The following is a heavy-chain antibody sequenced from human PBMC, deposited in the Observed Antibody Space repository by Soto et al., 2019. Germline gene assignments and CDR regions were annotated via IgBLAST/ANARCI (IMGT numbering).Heavy chain of an antibody. CDR2: IITLFGTS. V-gene: IGHV1-69*01. CDR1: GGTFSSQS. CDR3: ATEVGYGDFSAALLD. J-gene: IGHJ4*02. Sequence: VQLMQSGAEVKKPGSSVKVACKASGGTFSSQSINWVRQAPGQGLEWMGGIITLFGTSNYAQNFQGRVTITADQSTSTAYMELNSLTSDDTAVYYCATEVGYGDFSAALLDWGQGTLFTVSS. D-gene: IGHD2-21*02.